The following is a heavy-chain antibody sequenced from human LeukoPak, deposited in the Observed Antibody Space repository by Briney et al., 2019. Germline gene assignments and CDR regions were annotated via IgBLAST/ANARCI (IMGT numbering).Heavy chain of an antibody. J-gene: IGHJ4*02. CDR2: INHSGST. D-gene: IGHD1-14*01. Sequence: SETLSLTCAVCGGFFSGYYWSWIRQPPGKGLEWIGEINHSGSTNYNPSLKSRVTISVDTSKNQFSLKLGSVTAADTAVYYCAREGFGNLDYWGQGTLVTVSS. CDR3: AREGFGNLDY. CDR1: GGFFSGYY. V-gene: IGHV4-34*01.